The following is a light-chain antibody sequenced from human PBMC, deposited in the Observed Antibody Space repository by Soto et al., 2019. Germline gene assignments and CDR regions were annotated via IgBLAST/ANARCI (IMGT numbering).Light chain of an antibody. V-gene: IGLV2-14*01. CDR1: SSDVGGYNY. J-gene: IGLJ1*01. Sequence: QSALTQPASASGSPGQSITISCTGTSSDVGGYNYVSWYQQHPGKAPKLMIYEVTNRPSGVSNRFSGSKSGNTASLTISGLQADDEADYYCSSYTSSITYVFGTGTKVTVL. CDR2: EVT. CDR3: SSYTSSITYV.